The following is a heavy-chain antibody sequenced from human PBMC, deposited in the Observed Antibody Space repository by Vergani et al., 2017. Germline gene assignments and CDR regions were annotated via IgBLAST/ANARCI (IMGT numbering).Heavy chain of an antibody. CDR3: ATLNFPLYCTNGVCYPLDY. V-gene: IGHV3-7*01. CDR1: GFTFSSYW. CDR2: IKQDGSEK. J-gene: IGHJ4*02. D-gene: IGHD2-8*01. Sequence: EVQLVESGGGLVQPGGSLRLSCAASGFTFSSYWMSWVRQAPGKGLEWVANIKQDGSEKYYVDSVKGRFTISRDNAKNSLYLQMNSLRAEDTAVYYCATLNFPLYCTNGVCYPLDYWGQGTLVTVSS.